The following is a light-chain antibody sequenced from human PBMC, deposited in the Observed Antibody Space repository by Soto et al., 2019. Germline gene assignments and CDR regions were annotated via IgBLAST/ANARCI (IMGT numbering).Light chain of an antibody. Sequence: DIQLTQSPSFLSASVGDRVTITCRASQDISSYLAWYHQKPGRAPQFLIYDASTLQNGVPSRFSGSGSGTAFTPTTGSLQPEDFAPYYCQRLNSYPPNTFGPGTKL. CDR2: DAS. V-gene: IGKV1-9*01. CDR3: QRLNSYPPNT. J-gene: IGKJ2*01. CDR1: QDISSY.